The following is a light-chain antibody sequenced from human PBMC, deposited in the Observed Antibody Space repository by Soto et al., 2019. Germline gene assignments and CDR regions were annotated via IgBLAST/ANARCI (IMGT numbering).Light chain of an antibody. CDR2: EGS. CDR1: SSDVGSYNL. V-gene: IGLV2-23*03. Sequence: QSVLTQPASVSGSPGQSITISCTGTSSDVGSYNLVSWYQQHPGKAPKHMIYEGSKRPSGVSNRFSGSKSGNTASLTISGLQAEDEADYYCCSYAGSSTFLFGGGTQLTVL. J-gene: IGLJ2*01. CDR3: CSYAGSSTFL.